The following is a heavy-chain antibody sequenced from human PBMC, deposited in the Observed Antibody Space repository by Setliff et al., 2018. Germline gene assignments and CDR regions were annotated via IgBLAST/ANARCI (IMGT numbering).Heavy chain of an antibody. D-gene: IGHD6-25*01. CDR2: IDSSSTWI. Sequence: PGGSLRLSCAASGFTFSSYTMNWVRQAPGQGLEWVSSIDSSSTWIYYADSVKGRFTISRDNAKNSLYLQMNSLRAEDTAVYYCARSPANGGHDAFDIWGQGTMVTVSS. CDR3: ARSPANGGHDAFDI. J-gene: IGHJ3*02. V-gene: IGHV3-21*01. CDR1: GFTFSSYT.